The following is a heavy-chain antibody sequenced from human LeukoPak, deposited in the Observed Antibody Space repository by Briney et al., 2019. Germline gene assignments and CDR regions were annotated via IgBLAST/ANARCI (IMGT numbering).Heavy chain of an antibody. CDR3: ARAYDSSWHNFDY. D-gene: IGHD6-13*01. Sequence: SGGSLRLSCAASGFTFDDYGMSWVRQAPGKGLEWVSGINWNGGSTGYADSVKGRFTISRDISKNTLYLEMDSLRYEDTAVYYCARAYDSSWHNFDYWGQGSLVTVSS. CDR1: GFTFDDYG. V-gene: IGHV3-20*04. J-gene: IGHJ4*02. CDR2: INWNGGST.